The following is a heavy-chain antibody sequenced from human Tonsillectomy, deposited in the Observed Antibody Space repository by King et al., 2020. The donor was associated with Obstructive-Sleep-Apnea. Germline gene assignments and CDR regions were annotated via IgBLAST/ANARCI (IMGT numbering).Heavy chain of an antibody. CDR1: GFTFSSYA. Sequence: VQLVESGGGVVQPGRSLRLSCAASGFTFSSYAMHWVRQAPGKGREWVAVISYDGSNKYYADSVKGRFTISRDNSKNTLYLQMNSMRAEDTAVYYCARAYKGGSSGTIDYWGQGTLVTVSS. D-gene: IGHD6-6*01. V-gene: IGHV3-30*04. CDR3: ARAYKGGSSGTIDY. J-gene: IGHJ4*02. CDR2: ISYDGSNK.